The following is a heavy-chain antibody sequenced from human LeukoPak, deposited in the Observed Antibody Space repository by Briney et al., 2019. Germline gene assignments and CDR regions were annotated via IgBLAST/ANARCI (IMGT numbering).Heavy chain of an antibody. Sequence: SETLSLTCTVSGGSISSSSYYWGWIRQPPGKGLEWIGYIYYSGSTNYNPSLKSRVTISVDTSKNQFSLKLSSVTAADTAVYYCARDLGGTPAFDIWGQGTMVTVSS. CDR3: ARDLGGTPAFDI. CDR2: IYYSGST. V-gene: IGHV4-61*01. CDR1: GGSISSSSYY. D-gene: IGHD1-7*01. J-gene: IGHJ3*02.